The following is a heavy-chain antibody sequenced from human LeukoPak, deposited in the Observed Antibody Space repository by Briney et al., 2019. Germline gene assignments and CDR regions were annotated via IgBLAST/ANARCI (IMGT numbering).Heavy chain of an antibody. CDR2: IWYDGSNK. Sequence: PGGSLRLSCAASGFTFSSYGMHWVRQAPGKGLEWVAVIWYDGSNKYYADSVKGRFTISRDNSKNTLYLQMNSLRAEDTAVYYCARDADFWSGYVDYWGQGTLVTVSS. D-gene: IGHD3-3*01. CDR1: GFTFSSYG. CDR3: ARDADFWSGYVDY. J-gene: IGHJ4*02. V-gene: IGHV3-33*01.